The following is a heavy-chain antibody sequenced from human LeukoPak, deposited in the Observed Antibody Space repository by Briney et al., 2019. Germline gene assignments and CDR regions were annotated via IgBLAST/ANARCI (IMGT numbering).Heavy chain of an antibody. D-gene: IGHD5-24*01. CDR1: GGSISSSSYY. CDR2: VYYSGSS. CDR3: ARVARDGYNNY. Sequence: ASETLSLTCTVSGGSISSSSYYWGWIRQPPGKGLEWIGSVYYSGSSYHNPSIKSRVTISVDTSKNQFSLKLSSVTAADTAVYYCARVARDGYNNYWGQGTLVTVSS. V-gene: IGHV4-39*07. J-gene: IGHJ4*02.